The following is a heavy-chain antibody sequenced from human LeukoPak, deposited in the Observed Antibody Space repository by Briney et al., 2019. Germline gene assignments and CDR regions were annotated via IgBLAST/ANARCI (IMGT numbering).Heavy chain of an antibody. D-gene: IGHD3-10*01. V-gene: IGHV3-23*01. J-gene: IGHJ4*02. Sequence: PGGSLRLSCAASGFTFRQHGMNWVRQAPGKGLEWVSGISPSGDITYYADSVNGRFTISRDNSRTTLYLHMHSLTADDTAVYYCAEDDGWLCFGDWSQGTLVTVSS. CDR3: AEDDGWLCFGD. CDR2: ISPSGDIT. CDR1: GFTFRQHG.